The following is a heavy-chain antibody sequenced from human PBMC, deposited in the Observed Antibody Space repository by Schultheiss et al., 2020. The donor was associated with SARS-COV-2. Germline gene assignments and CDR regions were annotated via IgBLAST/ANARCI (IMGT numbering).Heavy chain of an antibody. CDR3: ARGERDYGGNSAEFDY. J-gene: IGHJ4*02. Sequence: GGSLRLSCAASGFTFSSYGMHWVRQAPGKGLEWVSGISWNSGSIGYADSVKGRFTISRDNAKNTLYLQMNSLRAEDTAVYYCARGERDYGGNSAEFDYWGQGTLVTVSS. CDR1: GFTFSSYG. CDR2: ISWNSGSI. V-gene: IGHV3-48*04. D-gene: IGHD4-23*01.